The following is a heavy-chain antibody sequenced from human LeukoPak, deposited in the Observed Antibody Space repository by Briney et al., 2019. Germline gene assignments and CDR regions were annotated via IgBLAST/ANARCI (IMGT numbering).Heavy chain of an antibody. D-gene: IGHD3-3*01. CDR2: ISYDGGKT. J-gene: IGHJ4*02. V-gene: IGHV3-30-3*01. Sequence: GGSLRLSCAASGFIFGGYAMHWVRQAPGKGLQWLAVISYDGGKTYYADSVEGRFTISRDNSKSTVYLEINSLRSEGTAIYYCARGFNDFWSGSQLEYWGQGTLVTVSS. CDR3: ARGFNDFWSGSQLEY. CDR1: GFIFGGYA.